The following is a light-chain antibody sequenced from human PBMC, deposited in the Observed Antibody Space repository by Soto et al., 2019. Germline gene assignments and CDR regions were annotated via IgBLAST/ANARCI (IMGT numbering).Light chain of an antibody. CDR2: EAN. CDR1: SSDVGTYNL. V-gene: IGLV2-23*01. Sequence: QSALTQPASVSGSPEQSITISCTGTSSDVGTYNLVSWYQQHPGKAPKLIIYEANKRPSGVSDRFSGSKSGNTASLTISGLQAEDEADYYCCSFAGSSTFVFGIGTKLTVL. CDR3: CSFAGSSTFV. J-gene: IGLJ1*01.